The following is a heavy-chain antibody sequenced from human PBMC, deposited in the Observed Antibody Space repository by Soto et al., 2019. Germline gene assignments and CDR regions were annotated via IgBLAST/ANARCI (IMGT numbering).Heavy chain of an antibody. D-gene: IGHD2-15*01. CDR1: GGSFSGYY. CDR2: INHSGST. V-gene: IGHV4-34*01. Sequence: SETLSLTCAVYGGSFSGYYWSWIRQPPGQGLEWVGEINHSGSTNYNPSLKSRVTISVDTSKNQFSLKLISVTAADPAVYASARGRGARGYCSGGSCPRNHGFDPWGQGTLVTVSS. J-gene: IGHJ5*01. CDR3: ARGRGARGYCSGGSCPRNHGFDP.